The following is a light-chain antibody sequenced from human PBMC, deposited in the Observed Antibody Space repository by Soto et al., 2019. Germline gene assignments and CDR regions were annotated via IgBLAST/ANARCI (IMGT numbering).Light chain of an antibody. J-gene: IGKJ2*01. CDR1: QSVSSSY. V-gene: IGKV3-20*01. CDR2: SAS. Sequence: EIVVTQSPGALSLSPGDRATLSCRASQSVSSSYLAWHQQKPGQAPRLLIYSASSRATGIPDRFSGSGSGTDFTLTISRLEPEDFAVYYCQQFDSSSYTFGQGTKLEIK. CDR3: QQFDSSSYT.